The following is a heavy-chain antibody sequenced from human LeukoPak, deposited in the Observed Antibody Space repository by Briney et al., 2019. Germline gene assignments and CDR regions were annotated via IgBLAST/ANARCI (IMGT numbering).Heavy chain of an antibody. CDR3: ARDYYDSSGYYSFGY. Sequence: PSETLSLTCAVYGGSFSGYYWSWIRQPPGKGLEWIGEINHSGSTNYNPSLKSRVTISVDTSKNQFSLKLSSVTAADTAVYYCARDYYDSSGYYSFGYWGQGTLVTVSS. CDR1: GGSFSGYY. V-gene: IGHV4-34*01. J-gene: IGHJ4*02. CDR2: INHSGST. D-gene: IGHD3-22*01.